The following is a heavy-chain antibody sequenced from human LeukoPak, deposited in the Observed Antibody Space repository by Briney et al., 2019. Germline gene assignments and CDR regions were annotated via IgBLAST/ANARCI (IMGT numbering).Heavy chain of an antibody. CDR3: ARDVSRISDY. CDR2: ISSDSNYI. V-gene: IGHV3-21*01. Sequence: PGGSLRLSCAASGFTFSNAWMSWVRQAPGKGLEWVSSISSDSNYIYYTDSVKGRFTISRDNAKNLLYLQMNSLRAEDTAVYYCARDVSRISDYWGQGTLVTVSS. D-gene: IGHD2-15*01. J-gene: IGHJ4*02. CDR1: GFTFSNAW.